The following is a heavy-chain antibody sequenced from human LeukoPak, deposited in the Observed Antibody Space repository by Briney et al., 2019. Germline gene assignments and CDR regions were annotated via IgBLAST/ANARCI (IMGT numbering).Heavy chain of an antibody. Sequence: PSETLSLICAVYGRSFSGYYWSWIRQPPGKGLEWIGEINHSGSTNYNPSLKSRVTISVDTSKNQFSLKLSSVTAADTAVYYCASSGSFRQQLVKWGQGTLVTVSS. J-gene: IGHJ4*02. CDR3: ASSGSFRQQLVK. CDR1: GRSFSGYY. CDR2: INHSGST. V-gene: IGHV4-34*01. D-gene: IGHD6-13*01.